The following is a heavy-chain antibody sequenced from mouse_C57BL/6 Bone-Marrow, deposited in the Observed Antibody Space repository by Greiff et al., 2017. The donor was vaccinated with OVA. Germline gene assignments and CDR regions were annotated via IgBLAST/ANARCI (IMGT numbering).Heavy chain of an antibody. Sequence: QVQLKQSGAELARPGASVKLSCKASGYTFTSYGLSWVKQRTGQGLEWIVEIYPRSGNTYYNEKFKGKATLTADKSSSTAYMELRSLTSEDSAVYFCARYSGYSYYFDYWGQGTTLTVSS. CDR2: IYPRSGNT. CDR3: ARYSGYSYYFDY. D-gene: IGHD2-3*01. CDR1: GYTFTSYG. V-gene: IGHV1-81*01. J-gene: IGHJ2*01.